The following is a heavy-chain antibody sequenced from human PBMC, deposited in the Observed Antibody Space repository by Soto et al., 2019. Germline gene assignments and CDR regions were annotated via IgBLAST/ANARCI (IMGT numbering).Heavy chain of an antibody. V-gene: IGHV4-59*01. D-gene: IGHD1-26*01. Sequence: SETLSLTCTVSDGSISTYYWSWIRQPPGKGLEWIGCIYYSGSTNYNPSLKSRITISVDTSENQFSLKLSSVTAADTAVYYCARGRGSASYLSWFDPWGQGTLVTVSS. CDR1: DGSISTYY. J-gene: IGHJ5*02. CDR3: ARGRGSASYLSWFDP. CDR2: IYYSGST.